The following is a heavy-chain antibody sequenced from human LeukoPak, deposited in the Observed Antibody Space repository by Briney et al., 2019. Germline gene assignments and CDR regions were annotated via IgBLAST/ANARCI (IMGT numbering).Heavy chain of an antibody. Sequence: SETLSLTCAVYGGSFSGYYWSWIRQPPGKGLEWIGEINHSGSTNYNPSLKSRVTISVDTSKNQFSLKLSSVNAVDTAVYYCARGRYSYGYNWFDPWGQGTLVTVSS. CDR3: ARGRYSYGYNWFDP. CDR2: INHSGST. CDR1: GGSFSGYY. J-gene: IGHJ5*02. D-gene: IGHD5-18*01. V-gene: IGHV4-34*01.